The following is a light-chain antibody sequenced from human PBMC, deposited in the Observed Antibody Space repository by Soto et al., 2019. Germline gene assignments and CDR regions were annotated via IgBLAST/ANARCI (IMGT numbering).Light chain of an antibody. CDR1: QSISSW. V-gene: IGKV1-5*01. CDR2: DAS. Sequence: DIQMTQSPSTLSASVGDRVTITCRASQSISSWLAWYQQKPGRAPNLLISDASSLESGVPSRFSGSGSGTEFTLTISILQPDDFATYYCQQYGLYWSFGQGTKVEIK. CDR3: QQYGLYWS. J-gene: IGKJ1*01.